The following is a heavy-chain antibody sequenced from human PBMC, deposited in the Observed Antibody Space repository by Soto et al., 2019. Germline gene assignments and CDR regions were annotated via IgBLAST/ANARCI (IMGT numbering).Heavy chain of an antibody. CDR1: GFTLSSYS. Sequence: GGSLRLSCAASGFTLSSYSMNWVRQAPGKGLEWVSSISSSSSYIYYADSVKGRFTISRDNAKNSLYLQMNSLTAEDTAVYYCASEFLLAYEPWGQGTLVTVSS. V-gene: IGHV3-21*01. CDR2: ISSSSSYI. CDR3: ASEFLLAYEP. J-gene: IGHJ5*02. D-gene: IGHD3-16*01.